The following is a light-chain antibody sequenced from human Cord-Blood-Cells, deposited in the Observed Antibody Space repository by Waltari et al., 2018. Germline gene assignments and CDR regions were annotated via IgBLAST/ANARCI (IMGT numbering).Light chain of an antibody. CDR3: QQSYSTPPT. Sequence: DPQMPQSPSPLSAPVGDRVTITCRASQSISSYLNWYQQKPGKAPKLLIYAASSLQSGVPSRFSGSGSGTDFTLTISSLQPEDFATYYCQQSYSTPPTFGQVTKVEIK. V-gene: IGKV1-39*01. J-gene: IGKJ1*01. CDR1: QSISSY. CDR2: AAS.